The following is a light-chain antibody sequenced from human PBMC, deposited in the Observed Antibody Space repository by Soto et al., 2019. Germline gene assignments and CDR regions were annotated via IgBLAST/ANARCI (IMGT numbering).Light chain of an antibody. V-gene: IGKV3-11*01. CDR3: QVRTDWPPFKYT. CDR2: ETS. J-gene: IGKJ2*01. Sequence: EIVLTQYPASLSLSAGERVTLSCRASQSVDTMVACYPQQVGRTSRLLISETSNRATGVPGRFSGSGSVTAFTLTICRLGPEDLAVYFFQVRTDWPPFKYTFGQGTKLEV. CDR1: QSVDTM.